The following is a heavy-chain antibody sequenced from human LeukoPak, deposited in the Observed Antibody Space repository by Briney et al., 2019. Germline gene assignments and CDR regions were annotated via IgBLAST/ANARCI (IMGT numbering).Heavy chain of an antibody. CDR2: ISSSASTI. D-gene: IGHD5-18*01. Sequence: GGSLRLSCAASGFTFSTYMMNWVRQAPGKGLEWVSSISSSASTIYYADSVKGRFTISRDNVKNSLYLQMNSLRDEDTAVYYCARKDGYSYGYNPWGQGTLVTVSP. J-gene: IGHJ5*02. V-gene: IGHV3-48*02. CDR3: ARKDGYSYGYNP. CDR1: GFTFSTYM.